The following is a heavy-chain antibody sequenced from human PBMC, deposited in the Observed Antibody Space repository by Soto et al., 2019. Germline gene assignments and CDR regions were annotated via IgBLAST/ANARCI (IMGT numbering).Heavy chain of an antibody. Sequence: EVQLLESGGGLVQPGGSLRLSCAASGFTFSSYAMSWVRQAPGKGLEWVSAISGSGGSTYYADSVKGRFTISRDNSKNTIYLQMNRLRAEDTAVYYWAKDRPSSSGWHSTKCDYWGQGTLVTVSS. CDR1: GFTFSSYA. J-gene: IGHJ4*02. V-gene: IGHV3-23*01. CDR2: ISGSGGST. CDR3: AKDRPSSSGWHSTKCDY. D-gene: IGHD6-19*01.